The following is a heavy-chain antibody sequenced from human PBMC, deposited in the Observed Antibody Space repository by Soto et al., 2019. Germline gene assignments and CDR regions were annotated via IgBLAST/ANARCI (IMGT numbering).Heavy chain of an antibody. D-gene: IGHD3-9*01. Sequence: SETLSLTCTVSGGSISSYYWSWIRQPPGKGLEWIGYVYYFGSTNYNPSLKSRVTISVDTSKNQFSLKLSSVTAADTAVYYCARVNDILTGYYTDYYFDYWGQGTLVNVSS. J-gene: IGHJ4*02. CDR3: ARVNDILTGYYTDYYFDY. CDR1: GGSISSYY. CDR2: VYYFGST. V-gene: IGHV4-59*08.